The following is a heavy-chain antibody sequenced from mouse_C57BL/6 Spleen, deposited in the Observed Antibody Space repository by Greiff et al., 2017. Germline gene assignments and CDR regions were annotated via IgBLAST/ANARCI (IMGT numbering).Heavy chain of an antibody. V-gene: IGHV7-3*01. J-gene: IGHJ3*01. Sequence: EVQRVESGGGLVQPGGSLSLSCAASGFTFTDYYMSWVRQPPGKALEWLGFIRNKANGYTTEYSASVKGRFTISRDNSQSILYLQMNALRAEDSATYYCARSSYDYDEGTWFAYWGQGTLVTVSA. CDR1: GFTFTDYY. CDR2: IRNKANGYTT. D-gene: IGHD2-4*01. CDR3: ARSSYDYDEGTWFAY.